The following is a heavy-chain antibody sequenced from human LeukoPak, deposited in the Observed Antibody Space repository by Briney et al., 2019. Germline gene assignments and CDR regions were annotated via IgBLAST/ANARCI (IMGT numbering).Heavy chain of an antibody. CDR1: GFNFADYG. V-gene: IGHV3-20*04. CDR3: ARSVLGNHPYYMDV. Sequence: GGSLRLSCAASGFNFADYGVSWVRQAPGKGLEWVSSINWNGGDTAYADSMKGRFTISRDNAKDSLYLRMNGLRAEDTALYYCARSVLGNHPYYMDVWGKGTTVTVSS. CDR2: INWNGGDT. J-gene: IGHJ6*03. D-gene: IGHD1-14*01.